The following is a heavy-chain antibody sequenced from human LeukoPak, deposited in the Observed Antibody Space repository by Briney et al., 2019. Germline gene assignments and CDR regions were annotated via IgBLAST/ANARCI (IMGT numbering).Heavy chain of an antibody. V-gene: IGHV3-69-1*01. Sequence: PGGSLRLSCAASGFTFSSYTMNWVRQAPGKGLEWVSSISSSSTIYYADSVKGRFTISRDNAKNSLYLQMNSLRAEDTAVYYCASYYYGSGSYYRTLDYWGQGTLVTVSS. J-gene: IGHJ4*02. CDR2: ISSSSTI. CDR1: GFTFSSYT. CDR3: ASYYYGSGSYYRTLDY. D-gene: IGHD3-10*01.